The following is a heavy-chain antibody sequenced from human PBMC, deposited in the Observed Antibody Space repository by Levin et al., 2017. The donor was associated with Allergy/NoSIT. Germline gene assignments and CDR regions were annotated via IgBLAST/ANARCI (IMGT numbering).Heavy chain of an antibody. CDR1: GGSISSTNYC. Sequence: SQTLSLTCTVSGGSISSTNYCWGWLRQPPGKGLEWIASIFHTGSTYYSPSLKSRVTISVDTSKNLFSLKLNSVTAADTAIYYCARQADHLWGSKRQKSGWFDPWGQGTVVIVSS. J-gene: IGHJ5*02. CDR3: ARQADHLWGSKRQKSGWFDP. CDR2: IFHTGST. V-gene: IGHV4-39*01. D-gene: IGHD3-16*01.